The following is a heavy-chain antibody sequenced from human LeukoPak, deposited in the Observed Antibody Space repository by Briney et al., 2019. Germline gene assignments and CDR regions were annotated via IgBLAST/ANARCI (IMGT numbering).Heavy chain of an antibody. CDR2: ISGSGGST. D-gene: IGHD3-22*01. CDR1: GFTFSSYA. Sequence: GGSLRLSCAASGFTFSSYATSWVRQAPGKGLEWVSAISGSGGSTYYADSVKGRFTISRDNSKNTLYLQMNSLRAEDTAVYYCAKGNYYDSSGYYSDYWGQGTLVTVSS. V-gene: IGHV3-23*01. J-gene: IGHJ4*02. CDR3: AKGNYYDSSGYYSDY.